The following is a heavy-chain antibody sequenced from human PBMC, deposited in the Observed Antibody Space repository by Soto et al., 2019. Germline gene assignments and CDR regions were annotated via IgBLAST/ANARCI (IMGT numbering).Heavy chain of an antibody. J-gene: IGHJ4*02. CDR3: ARGVGSSPPRY. Sequence: SATLSLTCPISGGSISVYYWSWFRQPPGHELEWIGYIYASGSPYYNPSLRSRVTISADTSKNQISLKLTSPTAADTAVYYCARGVGSSPPRYWGRGTLVTVPQ. CDR2: IYASGSP. D-gene: IGHD1-26*01. V-gene: IGHV4-59*01. CDR1: GGSISVYY.